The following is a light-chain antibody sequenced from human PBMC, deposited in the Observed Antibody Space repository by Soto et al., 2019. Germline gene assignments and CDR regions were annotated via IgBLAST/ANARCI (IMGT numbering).Light chain of an antibody. J-gene: IGLJ1*01. CDR3: KSYAGSNTYV. V-gene: IGLV2-8*01. CDR1: KNDIGVYDF. CDR2: EVV. Sequence: QSALTQPPSASGSPGQSVTISCTGTKNDIGVYDFVSWYQHHPGKAPRLIIYEVVQRPSGVPDRFSGSKSGNTAPRTVSGLQAAEEADYCGKSYAGSNTYVFGSGTKLTVL.